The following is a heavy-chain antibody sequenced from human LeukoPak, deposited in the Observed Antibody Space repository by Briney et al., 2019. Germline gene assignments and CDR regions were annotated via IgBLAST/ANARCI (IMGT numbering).Heavy chain of an antibody. Sequence: PSETLSLTCAVYGGSFSGYYWSWIRQPPGKGLEWIGEINHSGSTNYNPSLKSRVTISVDTSKNQFSLKLSSVTAADTAVYYCARLPRRVVVPAAGYGMDVWGQGTTVTVSS. CDR1: GGSFSGYY. CDR2: INHSGST. V-gene: IGHV4-34*01. J-gene: IGHJ6*02. D-gene: IGHD2-2*01. CDR3: ARLPRRVVVPAAGYGMDV.